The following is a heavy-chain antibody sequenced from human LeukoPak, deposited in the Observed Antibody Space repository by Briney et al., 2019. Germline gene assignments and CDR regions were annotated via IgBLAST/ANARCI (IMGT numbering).Heavy chain of an antibody. CDR3: AKRVGGVNNFDY. D-gene: IGHD3-16*01. CDR1: GFTFSSYA. Sequence: GGSLRLSCAASGFTFSSYAMSWVRQAPGKGLEWVSAISDSGGTTYYAESVKGRFTMSRDNSKNTLYLQMNSLRAEDTAVYYCAKRVGGVNNFDYWGQGTLVTVSS. J-gene: IGHJ4*02. V-gene: IGHV3-23*01. CDR2: ISDSGGTT.